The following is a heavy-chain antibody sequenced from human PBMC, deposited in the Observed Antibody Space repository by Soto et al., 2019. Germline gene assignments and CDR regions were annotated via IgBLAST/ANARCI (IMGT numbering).Heavy chain of an antibody. Sequence: VASVKVSCKASGYTFTGYFIHWMRQAPGQGLEWIGWMNTNTNTTDSAEVFEGRVSLTWDTSISTAYMQLNSLKIDDTAVYYCAREVVETSSLWLDPWGQGTLVTVSS. CDR3: AREVVETSSLWLDP. V-gene: IGHV1-2*02. D-gene: IGHD6-6*01. J-gene: IGHJ5*02. CDR2: MNTNTNTT. CDR1: GYTFTGYF.